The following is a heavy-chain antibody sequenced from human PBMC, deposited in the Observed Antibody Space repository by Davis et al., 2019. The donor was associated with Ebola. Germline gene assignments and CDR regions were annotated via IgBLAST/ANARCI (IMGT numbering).Heavy chain of an antibody. J-gene: IGHJ3*01. CDR1: GLTSSNAW. D-gene: IGHD6-19*01. V-gene: IGHV3-15*01. Sequence: PGGSLRPSCPASGLTSSNAWMSWVRQLPGKGREWVGRIKSKIDGGTIDYAEPVKGRLTISRDDSKNTLFLQMDSLKTEDTAVYHCITRTAVTDVHAFDVWGQGTMVAVSP. CDR3: ITRTAVTDVHAFDV. CDR2: IKSKIDGGTI.